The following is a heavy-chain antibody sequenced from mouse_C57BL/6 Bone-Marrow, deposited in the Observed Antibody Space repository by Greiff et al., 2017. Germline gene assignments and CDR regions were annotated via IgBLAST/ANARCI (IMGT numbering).Heavy chain of an antibody. J-gene: IGHJ3*01. CDR2: IYPGDGDT. D-gene: IGHD2-4*01. Sequence: VQLQQSGPELVKPGASVKISCKASGYAFSSSWMNWVKQRPGKGLEWIGRIYPGDGDTNYNGKFKGKATLTVDKSSSTAYMQLSSLTSEDSAVYFCAKGVYDHEAYWGQGTLVTVSA. CDR1: GYAFSSSW. CDR3: AKGVYDHEAY. V-gene: IGHV1-82*01.